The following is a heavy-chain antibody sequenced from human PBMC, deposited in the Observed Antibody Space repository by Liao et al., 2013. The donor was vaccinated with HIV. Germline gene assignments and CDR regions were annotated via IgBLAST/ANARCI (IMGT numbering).Heavy chain of an antibody. CDR1: GGSIKSPDFY. V-gene: IGHV4-61*02. J-gene: IGHJ5*02. D-gene: IGHD4-17*01. Sequence: QVQLQESGPGLVKPSQTLSLTCTLSGGSIKSPDFYWSWIRQTAGRGLEWIGRMYASGSTHYSPSLKTRVTLSIDTSKNQFSLNLRSVTVADAAVYYCVREGDYDRGFWSDPWGQGTLVTVSS. CDR3: VREGDYDRGFWSDP. CDR2: MYASGST.